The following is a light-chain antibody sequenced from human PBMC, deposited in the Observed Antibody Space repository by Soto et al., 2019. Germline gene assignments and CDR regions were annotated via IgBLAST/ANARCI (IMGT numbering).Light chain of an antibody. Sequence: EIVLTQSPGTLSLSPGERATLSCRASQSVSSSYLAWYQQKPGQAPRLLIYGASSRATGIPDRFSGSGSGTDFTLTISRLEPEDFAVYYCQQYGSRSGYTFGQGTKLEIK. V-gene: IGKV3-20*01. CDR2: GAS. CDR1: QSVSSSY. J-gene: IGKJ2*01. CDR3: QQYGSRSGYT.